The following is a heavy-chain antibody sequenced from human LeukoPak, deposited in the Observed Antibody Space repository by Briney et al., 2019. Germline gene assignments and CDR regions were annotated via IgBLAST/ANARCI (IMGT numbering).Heavy chain of an antibody. CDR1: AVTFSTFA. D-gene: IGHD4-17*01. CDR2: ITGNHGAT. Sequence: PGCSRRLYWAPSAVTFSTFAMTWVHQAAGEGLESVPSITGNHGATYNIDSVKGRFTISRDNSQNTLYLQMNSLRAEDTAVYYCTKDPNGDYVGAFDPWGQGTLVTVSS. V-gene: IGHV3-23*01. CDR3: TKDPNGDYVGAFDP. J-gene: IGHJ5*02.